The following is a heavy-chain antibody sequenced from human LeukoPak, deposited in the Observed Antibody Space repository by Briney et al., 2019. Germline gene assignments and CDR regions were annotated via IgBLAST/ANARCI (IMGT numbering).Heavy chain of an antibody. D-gene: IGHD3-10*01. CDR3: ASPERMIRGDDAFDI. CDR2: ISSSGSTI. Sequence: GGSLRLSCAASGFTFSDYYMSWIRQAPGKGLEWVSYISSSGSTIYYADSVKGRFTISRDNAKNSLYLQMNSLRAEDTAVYYCASPERMIRGDDAFDIWGQGTMVTVSS. V-gene: IGHV3-11*04. CDR1: GFTFSDYY. J-gene: IGHJ3*02.